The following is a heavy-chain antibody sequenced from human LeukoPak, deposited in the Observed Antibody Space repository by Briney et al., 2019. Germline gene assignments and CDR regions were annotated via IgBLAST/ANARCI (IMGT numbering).Heavy chain of an antibody. J-gene: IGHJ3*02. CDR3: ARAGHLTVTTLESWIHVRAFDI. Sequence: ASVKVSCKASGYTFMTYHMHWVRQAPGRGYEWIGVIKPSVGSTNYAQKFRGRISMTADTSTSAVYMELSSLRSEDTAVYYCARAGHLTVTTLESWIHVRAFDIWGQGTMVTVSS. D-gene: IGHD4-17*01. CDR2: IKPSVGST. V-gene: IGHV1-46*01. CDR1: GYTFMTYH.